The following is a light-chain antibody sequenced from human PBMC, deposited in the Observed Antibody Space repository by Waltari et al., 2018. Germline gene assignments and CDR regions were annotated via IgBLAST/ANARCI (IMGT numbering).Light chain of an antibody. Sequence: QSVLTQPPSATGSPGQSVTISCTCTNSDVGAYNYVSWCQQHPGKVPKLLIYEVTKRPSGVPDRFSGSKSGNTASLTVSGLQADDEADYYCSSYAHNNHFVFGTGTKVTVL. CDR3: SSYAHNNHFV. J-gene: IGLJ1*01. CDR2: EVT. V-gene: IGLV2-8*01. CDR1: NSDVGAYNY.